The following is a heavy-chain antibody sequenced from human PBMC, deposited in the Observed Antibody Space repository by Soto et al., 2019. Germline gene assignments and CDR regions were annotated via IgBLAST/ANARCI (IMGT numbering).Heavy chain of an antibody. D-gene: IGHD6-13*01. CDR2: IYHSGST. Sequence: SETLSLTCAVSGGSISSGGYSWSWIRQPPGKGLEWIGYIYHSGSTYYNPSLKSRVTISVDRSKNQFSLKLSSVTAADTAVYYCARVLAAAGDQFDYWGQGTLVTVSS. J-gene: IGHJ4*02. CDR3: ARVLAAAGDQFDY. V-gene: IGHV4-30-2*01. CDR1: GGSISSGGYS.